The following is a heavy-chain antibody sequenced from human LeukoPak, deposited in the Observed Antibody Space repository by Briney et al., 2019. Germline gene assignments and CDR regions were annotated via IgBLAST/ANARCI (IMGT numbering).Heavy chain of an antibody. CDR3: ARNKAITGFSGMDV. CDR2: ISGSGGST. J-gene: IGHJ6*02. V-gene: IGHV3-23*01. D-gene: IGHD1-20*01. Sequence: GGSLRLSCAASGFTFSSYALSWVRQAPGKGLEWVSAISGSGGSTYYADSVKARFTISRDNSKNTLHLQMNTLRAEDTAVYFCARNKAITGFSGMDVWGQGTTVTVSS. CDR1: GFTFSSYA.